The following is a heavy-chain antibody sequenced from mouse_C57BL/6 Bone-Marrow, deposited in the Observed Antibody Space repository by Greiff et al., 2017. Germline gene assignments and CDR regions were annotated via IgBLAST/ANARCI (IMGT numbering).Heavy chain of an antibody. V-gene: IGHV2-2*01. CDR3: AREDGPWYFDV. J-gene: IGHJ1*03. CDR1: GFSLTSYG. CDR2: IWSGGST. Sequence: QVQLQQSGPGLVQPSQSLSITCTVSGFSLTSYGVHWVRQSPGKGLEWLGVIWSGGSTDYNAAFISRLSISKDNSKSQVFFKMNSLQADDTAIYYCAREDGPWYFDVWGTGTTVTVSS. D-gene: IGHD2-3*01.